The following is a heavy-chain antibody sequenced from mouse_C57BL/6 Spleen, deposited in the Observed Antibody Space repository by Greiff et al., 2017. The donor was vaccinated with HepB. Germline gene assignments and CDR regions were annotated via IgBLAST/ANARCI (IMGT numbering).Heavy chain of an antibody. CDR3: ARRVGPPWYFDV. D-gene: IGHD4-1*01. V-gene: IGHV1-76*01. J-gene: IGHJ1*03. Sequence: QVQLQQSGAELVRPGASVKLSCKASGYTFTDYYINWVKQRPGQGLEWIARIYPGCGNTYYNETFKGKATLTAEKSSSTAYMQLSSLTSEDSAVYFCARRVGPPWYFDVWGTGTTVTVSS. CDR1: GYTFTDYY. CDR2: IYPGCGNT.